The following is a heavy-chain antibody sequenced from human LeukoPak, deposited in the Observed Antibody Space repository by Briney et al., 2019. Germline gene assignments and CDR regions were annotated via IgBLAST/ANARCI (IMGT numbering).Heavy chain of an antibody. D-gene: IGHD3-10*01. Sequence: GGSLRLSCAASGFTFSSYEMNWVRQAPGKGLERVSYISSSGSTIYYADSVKGRFTISRDNAKNSLYLQMNSLRAEDTAVYYCARDNYYGSGSYYPHDAFDIWGQGTMVTVSS. CDR1: GFTFSSYE. CDR3: ARDNYYGSGSYYPHDAFDI. J-gene: IGHJ3*02. CDR2: ISSSGSTI. V-gene: IGHV3-48*03.